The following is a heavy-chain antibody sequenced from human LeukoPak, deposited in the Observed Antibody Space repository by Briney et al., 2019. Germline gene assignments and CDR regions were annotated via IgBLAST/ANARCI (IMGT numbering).Heavy chain of an antibody. Sequence: GGSLRLSCAASGFTFSSSAMSWVRQAPGKGLEWVAVISYDGSNKYYADSVKGRFTISRDNSKNTLYLQMNSLRAEDTAVYYCAKATYDVKNYWGQGTLVTVSS. V-gene: IGHV3-30*04. D-gene: IGHD3-22*01. J-gene: IGHJ4*02. CDR1: GFTFSSSA. CDR2: ISYDGSNK. CDR3: AKATYDVKNY.